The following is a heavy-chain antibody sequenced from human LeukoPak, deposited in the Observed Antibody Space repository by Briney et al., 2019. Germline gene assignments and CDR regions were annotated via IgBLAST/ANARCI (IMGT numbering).Heavy chain of an antibody. CDR1: GYSFSSYW. D-gene: IGHD5-24*01. CDR3: ARASRDGYNQNFDH. CDR2: IYPGGSET. Sequence: GESLKISCKGLGYSFSSYWNAWVRERPGKGLEWLGIIYPGGSETRYDPSFQGQVTISADSSTSTAYLQWSSLRASDTAMYYCARASRDGYNQNFDHWGQGTLVTVSS. J-gene: IGHJ4*02. V-gene: IGHV5-51*01.